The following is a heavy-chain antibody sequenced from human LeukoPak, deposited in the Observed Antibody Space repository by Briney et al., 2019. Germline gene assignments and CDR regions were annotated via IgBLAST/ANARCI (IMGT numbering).Heavy chain of an antibody. CDR3: ARDRGYCSGGSCYGRGWFDP. V-gene: IGHV1-18*01. CDR1: GYTFTSYG. D-gene: IGHD2-15*01. J-gene: IGHJ5*02. CDR2: ISAYNGNT. Sequence: GASVKVSCKASGYTFTSYGISWVRQAPGQGLEWMGWISAYNGNTNYAQKLQGRVTMTTDTSTSTAYMELRSLRSDDTAVYYCARDRGYCSGGSCYGRGWFDPWGQGTLVTVSS.